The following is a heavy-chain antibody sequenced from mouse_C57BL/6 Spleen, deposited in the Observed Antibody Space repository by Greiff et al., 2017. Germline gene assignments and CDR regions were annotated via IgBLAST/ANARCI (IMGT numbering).Heavy chain of an antibody. D-gene: IGHD1-1*01. CDR2: IYPGSGST. V-gene: IGHV1-55*01. CDR3: ARHHYYGSSYAWFAY. J-gene: IGHJ3*01. Sequence: VQLQQPGAELVKPGASVKMSCKASGYTFTSYWITWVKQRPGQGLEWIGDIYPGSGSTNYNEKFKSKATLTVDTSSSTAYMQLSSLTSEDSAVYYCARHHYYGSSYAWFAYWGQGTLVTVSA. CDR1: GYTFTSYW.